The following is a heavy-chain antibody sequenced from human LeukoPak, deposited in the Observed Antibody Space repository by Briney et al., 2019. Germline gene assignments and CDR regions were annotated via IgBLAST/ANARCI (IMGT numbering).Heavy chain of an antibody. J-gene: IGHJ3*02. CDR1: GYTFTTYY. CDR2: INPSGGST. V-gene: IGHV1-46*01. CDR3: ARDDGHYDFWSGNTHDAFDI. D-gene: IGHD3-3*01. Sequence: ASVKVSCKASGYTFTTYYMHWVRQAPGQGLEWVGVINPSGGSTGYAQKFQGRVTMTRDTSTSTVHMELSSLRSEDTAVYYCARDDGHYDFWSGNTHDAFDIWGEGTMVTVSS.